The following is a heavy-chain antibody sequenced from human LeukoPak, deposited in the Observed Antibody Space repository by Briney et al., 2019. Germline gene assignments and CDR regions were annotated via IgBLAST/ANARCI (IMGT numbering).Heavy chain of an antibody. J-gene: IGHJ4*02. Sequence: SETLSLTCTVSGVSISSSSYYWAWIRQPPGKGLEWIGSIYYSGSTYCNPSLKSRVTISVDTSKSQFSLKVSSVTAADTAVYYCARGARMSNFDYWGQGTLVTVSS. CDR1: GVSISSSSYY. CDR3: ARGARMSNFDY. CDR2: IYYSGST. D-gene: IGHD5-12*01. V-gene: IGHV4-39*07.